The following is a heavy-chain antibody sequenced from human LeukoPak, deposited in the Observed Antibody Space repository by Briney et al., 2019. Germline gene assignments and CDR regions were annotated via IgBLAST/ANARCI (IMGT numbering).Heavy chain of an antibody. CDR2: MNPNTGKT. V-gene: IGHV1-8*03. CDR3: ARRGLVAGIYDLVYGFDI. Sequence: ASVKVSCKAAGYSLNIFHINWVRQAPGQGPEWMGWMNPNTGKTGFAQKFQGRVTITQNSSISTVYMELNSLTSDDTAVYYCARRGLVAGIYDLVYGFDIWGQGTMVTVSS. D-gene: IGHD3/OR15-3a*01. CDR1: GYSLNIFH. J-gene: IGHJ3*02.